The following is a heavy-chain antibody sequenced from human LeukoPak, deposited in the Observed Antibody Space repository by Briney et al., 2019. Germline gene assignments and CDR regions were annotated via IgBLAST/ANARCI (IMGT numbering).Heavy chain of an antibody. V-gene: IGHV3-7*03. D-gene: IGHD4-17*01. J-gene: IGHJ4*02. Sequence: GGSLRLSCSAPGFTFSSYWMSWVRQAPGKGLEWVANIKQDGSEKYYVDSVKGRFTISRDNAKNSLYLQMNSLRAEDTAVYYCASYGESFDYWGQGTLVTVSS. CDR1: GFTFSSYW. CDR2: IKQDGSEK. CDR3: ASYGESFDY.